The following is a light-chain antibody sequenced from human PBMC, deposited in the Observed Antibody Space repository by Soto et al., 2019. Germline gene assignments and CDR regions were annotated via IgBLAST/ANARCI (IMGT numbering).Light chain of an antibody. CDR1: QSVSGSY. V-gene: IGKV3-15*01. J-gene: IGKJ1*01. Sequence: ELVLTQSPGTLSLFPGDRATLSCRASQSVSGSYLAWFQQKPGQAPRLLIYGASTRATGIPARFSGSGSGTEFTLTISSLQSEDFAVYYCQQYDNWPQTFGQGTKVDIK. CDR3: QQYDNWPQT. CDR2: GAS.